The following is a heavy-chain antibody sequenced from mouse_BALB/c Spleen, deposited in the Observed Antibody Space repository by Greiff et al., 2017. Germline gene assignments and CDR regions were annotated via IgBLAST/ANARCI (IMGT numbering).Heavy chain of an antibody. J-gene: IGHJ4*01. CDR3: ARVGVYYVNYVYAMVY. CDR2: IWGDGST. D-gene: IGHD2-1*01. Sequence: VKLVESGPGLVAPSQSLSITCTVAGFSLTGYGVNWVRQPPGKGLEWLGMIWGDGSTDYNSALKSRLSISKDNSKSQVFLKMNSLQTDDTARYYCARVGVYYVNYVYAMVYWGQGTSVTVSS. V-gene: IGHV2-6-7*01. CDR1: GFSLTGYG.